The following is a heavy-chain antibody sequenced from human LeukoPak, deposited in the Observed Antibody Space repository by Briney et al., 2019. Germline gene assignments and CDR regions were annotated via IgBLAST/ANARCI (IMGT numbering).Heavy chain of an antibody. Sequence: PGGSLRLSCAASGFTFSSYAMSWVRQAPGKGLEWVSAISGSGGSTYYADSVKGRFTISRDNSKNTLYLQMNSLRSDDTAVYYCARDTCSSTSCYAYYYYGMDVWGQGTTVTVSS. CDR3: ARDTCSSTSCYAYYYYGMDV. V-gene: IGHV3-23*01. CDR1: GFTFSSYA. J-gene: IGHJ6*02. CDR2: ISGSGGST. D-gene: IGHD2-2*01.